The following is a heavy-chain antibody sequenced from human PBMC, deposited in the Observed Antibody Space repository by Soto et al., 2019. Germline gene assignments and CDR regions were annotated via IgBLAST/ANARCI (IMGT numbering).Heavy chain of an antibody. CDR1: GFTFSDYY. CDR3: ASRGEYSSSGIVRY. Sequence: GGSLRLSCAASGFTFSDYYMSWIRQAPRKGLGWVSFICSSSSYTNYADSVKGRFTISRDNAKNSLYLQMNSLRAEDTVVYYCASRGEYSSSGIVRYWGQGTLVTVSS. V-gene: IGHV3-11*06. D-gene: IGHD6-6*01. J-gene: IGHJ4*02. CDR2: ICSSSSYT.